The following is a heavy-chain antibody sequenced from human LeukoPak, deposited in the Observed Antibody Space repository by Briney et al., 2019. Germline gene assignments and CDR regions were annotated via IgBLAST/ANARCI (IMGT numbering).Heavy chain of an antibody. Sequence: PSETLSLTCTVSGGSISSYYWSWIRQPPGKGLEWIGYIYYSGSTNYNPSLKRRVTISVDTSKNQFSLKLSSVTAADTAVYYCARAEGYSSGWGGTFDYWGQGTLVTVSS. D-gene: IGHD6-19*01. V-gene: IGHV4-59*01. CDR2: IYYSGST. CDR1: GGSISSYY. CDR3: ARAEGYSSGWGGTFDY. J-gene: IGHJ4*02.